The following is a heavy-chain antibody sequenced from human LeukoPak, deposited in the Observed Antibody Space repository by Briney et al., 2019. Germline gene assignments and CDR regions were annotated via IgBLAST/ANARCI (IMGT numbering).Heavy chain of an antibody. CDR1: GYTFTTYG. Sequence: ASVKVSCKASGYTFTTYGISWVRQAPGQGLEWMGWISAYNGNTNSAQNLQGRVTMTTDTSTSTAYMELRSLRSDDTAVYYCARGRSSRPGNWFDPWGQGTLVTVSS. D-gene: IGHD6-13*01. CDR2: ISAYNGNT. CDR3: ARGRSSRPGNWFDP. V-gene: IGHV1-18*01. J-gene: IGHJ5*02.